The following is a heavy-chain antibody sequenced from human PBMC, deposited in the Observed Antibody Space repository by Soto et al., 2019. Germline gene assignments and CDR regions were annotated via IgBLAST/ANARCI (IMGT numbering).Heavy chain of an antibody. Sequence: QVQLQESGPGLVKPSETLSLTCTVSGGSISSYYWSWIRQPPGKGLEWIGFIFYSGSTSYNPALESRGTISTGASAYQFSLKLNSVTAAETAVYYCASMIGDPFLSFDSWGQGTLVAVSS. CDR1: GGSISSYY. CDR3: ASMIGDPFLSFDS. J-gene: IGHJ5*01. V-gene: IGHV4-59*01. D-gene: IGHD3-10*02. CDR2: IFYSGST.